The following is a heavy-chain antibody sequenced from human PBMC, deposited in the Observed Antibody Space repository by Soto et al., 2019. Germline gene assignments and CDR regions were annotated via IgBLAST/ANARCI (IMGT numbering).Heavy chain of an antibody. Sequence: ASVKVSCKASGYTFTGYYMHWVRQAPGQGLEWMGWINPNSGGTNYAQKFQGWVTMTRDTSISTAYMELSRLRSDDTAVYYCARGPTGWLRSDYYYGMDVWGQGTPVTVYS. CDR1: GYTFTGYY. D-gene: IGHD5-12*01. V-gene: IGHV1-2*04. J-gene: IGHJ6*02. CDR3: ARGPTGWLRSDYYYGMDV. CDR2: INPNSGGT.